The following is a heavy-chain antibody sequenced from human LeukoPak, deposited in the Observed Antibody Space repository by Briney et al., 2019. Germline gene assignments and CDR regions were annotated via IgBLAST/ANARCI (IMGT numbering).Heavy chain of an antibody. V-gene: IGHV4-59*01. CDR3: ARGYLGIGNY. CDR1: GGSIRSYY. CDR2: MHYSGST. Sequence: SETLSLTCTVSGGSIRSYYWSWIRQSPGKGLEWIGNMHYSGSTNYNPSLKSRVTISVDTSKNQFSLKLSSVTAADTAVYYCARGYLGIGNYWGQGTLVTVSS. D-gene: IGHD7-27*01. J-gene: IGHJ4*02.